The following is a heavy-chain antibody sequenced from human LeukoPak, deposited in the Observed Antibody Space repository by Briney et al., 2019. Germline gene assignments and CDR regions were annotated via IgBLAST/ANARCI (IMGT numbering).Heavy chain of an antibody. CDR1: GFTFSSYA. J-gene: IGHJ3*02. CDR3: AKMRLGVAFGAFDI. V-gene: IGHV3-23*01. CDR2: ISGSAGGT. D-gene: IGHD3-16*01. Sequence: GGSLRLSCAASGFTFSSYAMSWVRQTPGKGLEWVSVISGSAGGTYYADSVKGRFTVSRDNSKNTLNLQVNSLRAEDTAIYYCAKMRLGVAFGAFDIWGQGTMVTVSS.